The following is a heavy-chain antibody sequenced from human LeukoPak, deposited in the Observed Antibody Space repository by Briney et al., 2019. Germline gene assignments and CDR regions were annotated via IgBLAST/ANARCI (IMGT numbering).Heavy chain of an antibody. J-gene: IGHJ4*02. CDR2: ISYDGSNK. V-gene: IGHV3-30*18. CDR3: AKIAYCGGDCYPADY. D-gene: IGHD2-21*01. Sequence: PGRSLRLSCAASGFTFSSYAMHWVRQAPGKGLEWVAVISYDGSNKYYADSVKGRFTISRDNSKNTLYLQMNSLRAEDTAVYYCAKIAYCGGDCYPADYWGQGTLVTVSS. CDR1: GFTFSSYA.